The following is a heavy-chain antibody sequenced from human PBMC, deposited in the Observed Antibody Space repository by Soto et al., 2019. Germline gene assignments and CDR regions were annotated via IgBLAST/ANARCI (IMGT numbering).Heavy chain of an antibody. D-gene: IGHD5-18*01. CDR3: ARGPTRSWIQLWAFDY. Sequence: QVQLVQSGAEVKKPGSSVKVSCKASGGTFSSYAISWVRQAPGQGLEWMGGIIPIFGTANYAQKFQGRVTITWDESTSTAYMELSSLRSDDTAVYYCARGPTRSWIQLWAFDYWGQGTLVTVSS. CDR2: IIPIFGTA. CDR1: GGTFSSYA. V-gene: IGHV1-69*05. J-gene: IGHJ4*02.